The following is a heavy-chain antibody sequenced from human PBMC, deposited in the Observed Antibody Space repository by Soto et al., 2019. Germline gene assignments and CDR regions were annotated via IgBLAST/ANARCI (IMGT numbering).Heavy chain of an antibody. V-gene: IGHV3-23*01. Sequence: EVQLLESGGNLIQPGGSLRLSCAASGFTFRNYAMSWVRQAPGAGPEWVSGISGSGGRTYYADSVKGRFTISRDNSNNARFLQMNSLRAEDTALYYCAKDPNGDYVGAFDIWGRGTMVTVSS. CDR2: ISGSGGRT. J-gene: IGHJ3*02. D-gene: IGHD4-17*01. CDR3: AKDPNGDYVGAFDI. CDR1: GFTFRNYA.